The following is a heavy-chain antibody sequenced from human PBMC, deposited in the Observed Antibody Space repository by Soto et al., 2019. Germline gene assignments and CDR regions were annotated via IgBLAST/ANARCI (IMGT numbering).Heavy chain of an antibody. Sequence: SETLSLTCTVSGGSISSSSYYWGWIRQPPGKGLEWIGSIYYSGSTYYNPSLKSRVTISVDTSKNQFSLKLSSVTAADTAVYYCARHYIMVRGVNGPTNWFDPWGQGTLVTVSS. CDR2: IYYSGST. CDR1: GGSISSSSYY. J-gene: IGHJ5*02. D-gene: IGHD3-10*01. V-gene: IGHV4-39*01. CDR3: ARHYIMVRGVNGPTNWFDP.